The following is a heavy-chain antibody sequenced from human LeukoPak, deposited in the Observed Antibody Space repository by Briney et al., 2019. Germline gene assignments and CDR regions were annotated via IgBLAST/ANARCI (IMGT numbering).Heavy chain of an antibody. J-gene: IGHJ1*01. CDR3: AKDDAWGRYKD. Sequence: ETLSLTCTVSGGSISSYYWSWVRQAPGKGLEWVSTITSSGGITYYADSVKGRFTISRDNSKNTVSLQMNSLRGDDTAVYYCAKDDAWGRYKDWGQGTLVTVSS. CDR2: ITSSGGIT. V-gene: IGHV3-23*01. D-gene: IGHD3-16*01. CDR1: GGSISSYY.